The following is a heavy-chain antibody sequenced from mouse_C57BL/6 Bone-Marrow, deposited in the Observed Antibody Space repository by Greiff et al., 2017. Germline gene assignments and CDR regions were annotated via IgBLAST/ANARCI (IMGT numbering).Heavy chain of an antibody. D-gene: IGHD1-1*01. V-gene: IGHV2-3*01. CDR3: AKTTVVDFDV. J-gene: IGHJ1*03. CDR1: GFSLTSYG. CDR2: IWGDGST. Sequence: QVQLQESGPGLVAPSQCLSITCTVSGFSLTSYGVSWVRQPPGKGLEWMGVIWGDGSTNYHSAPITRLGTSKDNSKSHAFLILNSLQTDDTATYCCAKTTVVDFDVWGTETTVTVSS.